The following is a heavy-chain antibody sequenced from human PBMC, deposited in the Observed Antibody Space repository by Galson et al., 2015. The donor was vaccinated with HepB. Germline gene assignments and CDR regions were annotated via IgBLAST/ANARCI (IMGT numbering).Heavy chain of an antibody. CDR2: IDWDDDK. CDR1: GFSLSTSGMC. D-gene: IGHD5-18*01. V-gene: IGHV2-70*11. CDR3: AAIDTAMAYALDY. Sequence: PALVKPTQTLTLTCTFSGFSLSTSGMCVSWIRQPPGKALEWLARIDWDDDKYYSTSLKTRLTISKDTSKNQVVLTMTNMDPVDTATYYCAAIDTAMAYALDYWGQGTLVTVSS. J-gene: IGHJ4*02.